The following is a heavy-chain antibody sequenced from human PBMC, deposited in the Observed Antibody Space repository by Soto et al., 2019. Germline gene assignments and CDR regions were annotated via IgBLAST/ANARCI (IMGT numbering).Heavy chain of an antibody. V-gene: IGHV4-4*02. J-gene: IGHJ5*02. CDR1: GGSISSSNW. D-gene: IGHD4-17*01. CDR3: ARVHGDGYTEGNWFDP. Sequence: QVQRQESGPGLVKPSGTLSLTCAVSGGSISSSNWWSWVRQPPGKGLEWIGEIYHSGSTNYNPSLKSRVTIAVDKSKNQFDLKLSSVTAADTAVYYCARVHGDGYTEGNWFDPWGQGTLVTVAS. CDR2: IYHSGST.